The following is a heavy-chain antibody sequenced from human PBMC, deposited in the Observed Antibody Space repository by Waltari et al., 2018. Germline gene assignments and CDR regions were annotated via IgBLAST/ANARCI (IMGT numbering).Heavy chain of an antibody. J-gene: IGHJ4*02. CDR2: ISSSSSTI. Sequence: EVQLVESGGGLVQPGGSLRLSCAASGFTFSSYSMTWVRQAPGKGLEWVSYISSSSSTIYYADSVKGRFTISRDNAKNSLYLQMNSLRAEDTAVYYCARVDTAMVKDYWGQGTLVTVSS. D-gene: IGHD5-18*01. CDR1: GFTFSSYS. V-gene: IGHV3-48*04. CDR3: ARVDTAMVKDY.